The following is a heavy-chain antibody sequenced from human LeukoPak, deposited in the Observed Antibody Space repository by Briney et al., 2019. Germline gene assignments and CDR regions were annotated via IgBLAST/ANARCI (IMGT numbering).Heavy chain of an antibody. D-gene: IGHD3-22*01. V-gene: IGHV4-59*01. Sequence: SETLSLTCTVSGGSISSYYWSWIRQPPGKGLEWIGNIYDSGSTNYNPSLKSRVTISVDTSKNQCSLKLSSVTAADTAVYYCARQSISGSSLSYFDYWGQEPWSTSPQ. CDR1: GGSISSYY. CDR3: ARQSISGSSLSYFDY. J-gene: IGHJ4*01. CDR2: IYDSGST.